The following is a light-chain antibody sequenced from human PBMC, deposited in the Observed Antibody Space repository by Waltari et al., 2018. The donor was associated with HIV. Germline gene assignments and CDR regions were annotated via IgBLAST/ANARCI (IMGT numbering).Light chain of an antibody. V-gene: IGLV3-1*01. CDR2: QDK. J-gene: IGLJ1*01. CDR1: KMGEKY. CDR3: QAWDRTTGV. Sequence: SFELTQPPSLYVSPGQTANISCSGEKMGEKYVSWYKQKSGQSPVVVIFQDKRRPSGISERFSGSNSGNTATLTISGTQPIDEADYYCQAWDRTTGVFGTGTKLTVL.